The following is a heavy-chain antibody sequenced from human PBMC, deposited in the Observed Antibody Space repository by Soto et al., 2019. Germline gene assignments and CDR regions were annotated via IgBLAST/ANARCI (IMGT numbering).Heavy chain of an antibody. D-gene: IGHD3-10*01. CDR1: GYTFTSYA. V-gene: IGHV1-3*01. CDR3: ARGRVRGVNGFNWFDP. J-gene: IGHJ5*02. Sequence: ASVRVSCKAAGYTFTSYAMHWVRQAPGQRLEWMGWINAGNGNTKYSQKFQGRVTITRDTSASTAYMELSSLRSEDTAVYYCARGRVRGVNGFNWFDPWGQGTLVTVSS. CDR2: INAGNGNT.